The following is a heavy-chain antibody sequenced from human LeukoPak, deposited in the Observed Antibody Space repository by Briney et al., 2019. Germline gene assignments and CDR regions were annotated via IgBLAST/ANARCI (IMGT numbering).Heavy chain of an antibody. CDR1: GYTFIDHY. CDR2: INPYSGAT. Sequence: ASVKVSCKASGYTFIDHYIHWVGQAPGQGLEWMGWINPYSGATNFAQKFQGRVSMTRDTSISTAFMDLTTLTSDDTAVYYCARVYRISLNDAFDIWGQGTVVTVSS. CDR3: ARVYRISLNDAFDI. J-gene: IGHJ3*02. D-gene: IGHD5-12*01. V-gene: IGHV1-2*02.